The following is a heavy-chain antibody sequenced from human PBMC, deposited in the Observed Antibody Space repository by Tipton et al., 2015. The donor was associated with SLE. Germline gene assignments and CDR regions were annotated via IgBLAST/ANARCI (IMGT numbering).Heavy chain of an antibody. CDR2: IYTSGST. CDR3: ARDLYGDDKEGY. J-gene: IGHJ4*02. V-gene: IGHV4-61*09. D-gene: IGHD4-17*01. Sequence: LRLSCTVSGGSISSGSYYWSWIRQPAGKGLEWIGYIYTSGSTNYNPSLKSRVTISVDTSKNQFSLKLSSVTAADTAVYYCARDLYGDDKEGYWGQGTLVTVSS. CDR1: GGSISSGSYY.